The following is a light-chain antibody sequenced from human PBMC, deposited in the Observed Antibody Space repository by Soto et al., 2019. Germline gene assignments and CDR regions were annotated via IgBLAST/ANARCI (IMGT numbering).Light chain of an antibody. CDR3: QQYTSDFTWT. J-gene: IGKJ1*01. CDR2: GAS. CDR1: QSVSSN. V-gene: IGKV3-15*01. Sequence: EIVMAKSTGPLSVSPGERPTLSCMASQSVSSNLAWYQQKPGQAPRLLIYGASTRATGIPARFSGSGSGTEFTLTISSLQPDDFAPYYCQQYTSDFTWTFYEVTEVDVK.